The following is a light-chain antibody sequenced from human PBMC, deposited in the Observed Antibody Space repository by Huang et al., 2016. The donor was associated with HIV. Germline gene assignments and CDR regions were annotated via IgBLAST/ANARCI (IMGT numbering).Light chain of an antibody. V-gene: IGKV3-11*01. J-gene: IGKJ4*01. CDR2: DAY. Sequence: EIMLTQSPATLSFSPGERVTLSCRASQSVNNNLVWYQQKPGQAPRLLIYDAYNRAAGVPARFSGSGSGTDFTLSISSLEPEDFAVYYCHQRSSWPLTFGGGTRLEIK. CDR3: HQRSSWPLT. CDR1: QSVNNN.